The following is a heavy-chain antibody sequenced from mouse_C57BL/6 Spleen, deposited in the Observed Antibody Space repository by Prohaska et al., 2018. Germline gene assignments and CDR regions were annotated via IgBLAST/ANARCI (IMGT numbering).Heavy chain of an antibody. CDR3: ALLGPHYFDY. CDR2: IDPSDSYT. J-gene: IGHJ2*01. D-gene: IGHD4-1*01. V-gene: IGHV1-69*01. CDR1: GYTFTSYW. Sequence: QLQQPGAELVMPGASVKLSCKASGYTFTSYWMHWVKQRPGQGLEWIGEIDPSDSYTNYNQKLKGKATVTVDKSSSTAYMQLSSLTSEDSAVYYCALLGPHYFDYWGQGTTLTVSS.